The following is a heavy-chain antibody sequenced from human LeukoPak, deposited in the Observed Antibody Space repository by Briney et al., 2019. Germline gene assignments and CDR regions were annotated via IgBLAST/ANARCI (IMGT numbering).Heavy chain of an antibody. CDR1: GFTFSSYE. CDR2: ISSSGSTI. Sequence: PGGPLRLSCAASGFTFSSYEMNWGRQAPGKGLEWVSYISSSGSTIYYADSVKGRFTISRDNAKNSLYLQMNSLRAEDTAVYYCARDDSVVVTAIPFDYWGQGTLVTVS. CDR3: ARDDSVVVTAIPFDY. V-gene: IGHV3-48*03. J-gene: IGHJ4*02. D-gene: IGHD2-21*02.